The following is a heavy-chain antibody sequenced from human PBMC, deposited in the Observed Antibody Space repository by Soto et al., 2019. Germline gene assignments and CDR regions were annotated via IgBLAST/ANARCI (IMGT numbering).Heavy chain of an antibody. CDR3: ASLPIAARPHFDY. Sequence: GESLKISCAASGFSFSGYWMTWVCQAPGKGLEWVANIKQDGSEKFYVDSVKGRFTISRDNSKNTLYPQMNSLRAEDTAVYYCASLPIAARPHFDYWGQGTLVTVSS. CDR2: IKQDGSEK. J-gene: IGHJ4*02. D-gene: IGHD6-6*01. V-gene: IGHV3-7*01. CDR1: GFSFSGYW.